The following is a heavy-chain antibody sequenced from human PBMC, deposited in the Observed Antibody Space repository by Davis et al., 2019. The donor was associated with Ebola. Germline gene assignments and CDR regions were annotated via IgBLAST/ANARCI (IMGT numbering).Heavy chain of an antibody. CDR3: ARGGLRYFDWLPPLGGMDV. J-gene: IGHJ6*02. CDR1: GGSISSSNW. CDR2: IYHSGST. V-gene: IGHV4-4*02. D-gene: IGHD3-9*01. Sequence: SETLSLTCAVSGGSISSSNWWSWVRQPPGKGLEWIGEIYHSGSTNYNPSLKSRVTISVDTSKNQFSLKLSSVTAADTAVYYCARGGLRYFDWLPPLGGMDVWGQGTTVTVSS.